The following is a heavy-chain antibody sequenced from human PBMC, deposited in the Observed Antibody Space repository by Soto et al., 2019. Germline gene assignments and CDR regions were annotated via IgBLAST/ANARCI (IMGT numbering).Heavy chain of an antibody. CDR3: VRVAEMGTVTKGYYYFMDV. V-gene: IGHV1-69*04. CDR1: GDTFRNHT. J-gene: IGHJ6*03. D-gene: IGHD4-17*01. CDR2: IIPMLGVA. Sequence: QVQLVQSGAEVKKPGSSVKVSCKASGDTFRNHTITWVRQAPGQGLEWMGRIIPMLGVANYAQKLQGRVTITADKSTSTAYMELSSLRSADTAVYYCVRVAEMGTVTKGYYYFMDVWGKGTTVTASS.